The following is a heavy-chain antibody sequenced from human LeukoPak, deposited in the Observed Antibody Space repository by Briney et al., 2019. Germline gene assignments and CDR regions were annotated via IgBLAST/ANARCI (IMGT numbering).Heavy chain of an antibody. Sequence: PGGSLRLSCAASGCTFSSYWMNWARQAPGKGLEWVASINHNGNVNYYVDSVKGRFTISRDNAKNPLYLQMSNLRAEDTAVYFCARGGGLDVWGQGATVTVSS. CDR1: GCTFSSYW. D-gene: IGHD3-16*01. J-gene: IGHJ6*02. CDR2: INHNGNVN. V-gene: IGHV3-7*03. CDR3: ARGGGLDV.